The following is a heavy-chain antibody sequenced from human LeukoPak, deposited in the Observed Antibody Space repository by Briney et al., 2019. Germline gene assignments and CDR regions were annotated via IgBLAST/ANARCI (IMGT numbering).Heavy chain of an antibody. CDR1: GFTFNNYW. D-gene: IGHD4-17*01. CDR3: ARGDFSDYGDYVDAFDV. CDR2: IKQDGSKK. Sequence: GGSLRLSCAASGFTFNNYWMSWVRQAPGKGLQWVANIKQDGSKKFYVDSVKGRFTISRDNTKNLLYLQMNSLRAEDTAVYYCARGDFSDYGDYVDAFDVWGQGTMVTVSS. J-gene: IGHJ3*01. V-gene: IGHV3-7*01.